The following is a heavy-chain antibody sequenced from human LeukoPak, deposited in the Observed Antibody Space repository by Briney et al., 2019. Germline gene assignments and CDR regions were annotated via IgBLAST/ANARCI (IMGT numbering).Heavy chain of an antibody. CDR2: INPNSGGI. J-gene: IGHJ4*02. V-gene: IGHV1-2*02. CDR3: ARTRGSHISMAYLDY. Sequence: ASVKVSCKASGYTFTGYYMHWVRQAPGQGLEWMGWINPNSGGINYAQKFQGRVTMTGDTPISTAYMELSSLRSDDTAVYYCARTRGSHISMAYLDYWGQGTLVTVSS. CDR1: GYTFTGYY. D-gene: IGHD2/OR15-2a*01.